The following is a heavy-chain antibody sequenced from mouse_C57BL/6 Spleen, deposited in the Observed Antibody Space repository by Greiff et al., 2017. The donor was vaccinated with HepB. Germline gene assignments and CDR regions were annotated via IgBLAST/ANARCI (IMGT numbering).Heavy chain of an antibody. V-gene: IGHV1-39*01. Sequence: EVQLQQSGPELVKPGASVKISCKASGYSFTDYNMNWVKQSNGKSLEWIGVINPNYGTTSYNQKFKGKATLTVDQSSSTAYMQLNSLTSEDSAVYYCARGVAITTVVATDFDVWGTGTTVTVSS. CDR3: ARGVAITTVVATDFDV. CDR2: INPNYGTT. J-gene: IGHJ1*03. CDR1: GYSFTDYN. D-gene: IGHD1-1*01.